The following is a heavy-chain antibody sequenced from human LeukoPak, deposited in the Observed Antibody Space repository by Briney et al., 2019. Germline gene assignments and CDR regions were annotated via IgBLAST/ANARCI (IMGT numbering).Heavy chain of an antibody. V-gene: IGHV1-69*13. CDR3: AKAGLWFGEFIDY. Sequence: ASVKVSCKASGGDFSNYAFSWVRQAPGQGLEWMGGVIPIFHTSYYSQKFQGRVTITADESTSTVYMDLSSLRSEDTALYYCAKAGLWFGEFIDYWGQGTLVTVSS. CDR1: GGDFSNYA. D-gene: IGHD3-10*01. CDR2: VIPIFHTS. J-gene: IGHJ4*02.